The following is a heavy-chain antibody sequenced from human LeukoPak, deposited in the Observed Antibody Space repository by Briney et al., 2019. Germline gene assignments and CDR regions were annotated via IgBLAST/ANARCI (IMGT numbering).Heavy chain of an antibody. V-gene: IGHV1-46*01. CDR1: GYTFTSYY. J-gene: IGHJ3*02. CDR2: INPSGGST. D-gene: IGHD4-23*01. CDR3: ARGVMDYGGNSAGDAFDI. Sequence: ASVKVSCKASGYTFTSYYMHWVRQAPGQGLEWMGIINPSGGSTSYAQKFQGRVTMTRDTSTSTVYMELSSLRSEDTAVYYCARGVMDYGGNSAGDAFDIWGQGTMVTVSS.